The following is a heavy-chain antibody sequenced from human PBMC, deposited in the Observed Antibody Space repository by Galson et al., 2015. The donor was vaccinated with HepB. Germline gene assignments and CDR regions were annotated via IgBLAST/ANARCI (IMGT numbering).Heavy chain of an antibody. CDR3: ARGRDYYYGIDV. CDR2: VNPNTGVT. CDR1: GYTFTNYD. J-gene: IGHJ6*02. Sequence: SVKVSCKASGYTFTNYDINWVRQASGQGLEYMGWVNPNTGVTQSAQKFQGRVTMTRNTSIRTAYMELSGLTSEDTAVYYCARGRDYYYGIDVWDQGTTVTVPS. V-gene: IGHV1-8*01.